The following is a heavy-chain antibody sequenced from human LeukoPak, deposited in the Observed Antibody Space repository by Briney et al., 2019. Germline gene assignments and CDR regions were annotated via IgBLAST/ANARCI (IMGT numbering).Heavy chain of an antibody. CDR1: GFTFSSYS. V-gene: IGHV3-21*01. D-gene: IGHD3-22*01. CDR2: ISSSSSYI. J-gene: IGHJ4*02. CDR3: AREEAVYYSIDY. Sequence: PGGSLRLSCAASGFTFSSYSMNWVRQAPGKGLEWVSSISSSSSYIYYADSVKGGFTISRDNAKNSLYLQMNSLRAEDTAVYYCAREEAVYYSIDYWGQGTLVTVSS.